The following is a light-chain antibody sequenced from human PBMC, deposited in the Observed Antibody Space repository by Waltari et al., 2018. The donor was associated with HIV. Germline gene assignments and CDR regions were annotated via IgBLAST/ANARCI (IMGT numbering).Light chain of an antibody. CDR1: SSDVGGYNY. J-gene: IGLJ2*01. Sequence: QSALTQPRSVSGSPGQSVTISCTGTSSDVGGYNYVSWYQQHPGKAPKRMFYDVSKRPSGVPDRFSGSKSGNTASLTISGLQAEDEAEYYCCSYAGSYTFEVVFGGGTKLTVL. V-gene: IGLV2-11*01. CDR2: DVS. CDR3: CSYAGSYTFEVV.